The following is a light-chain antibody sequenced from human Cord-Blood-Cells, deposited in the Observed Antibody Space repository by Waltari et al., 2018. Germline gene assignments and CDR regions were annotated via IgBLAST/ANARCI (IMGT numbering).Light chain of an antibody. V-gene: IGKV1-5*03. CDR3: QQYNSYPRT. CDR1: QSISSW. J-gene: IGKJ4*01. Sequence: DIQMTQSPSTLSASVGDRVTITCRASQSISSWLAWYQQKPGKAPKRLIYKASSLESGVPSRFSGSGSETGFTLTSSSLQSDDFATYYCQQYNSYPRTFGGGTKVEIK. CDR2: KAS.